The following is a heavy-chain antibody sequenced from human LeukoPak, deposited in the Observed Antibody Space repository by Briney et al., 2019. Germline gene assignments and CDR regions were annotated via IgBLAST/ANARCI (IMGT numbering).Heavy chain of an antibody. V-gene: IGHV1-69*01. CDR3: ARDVPRTLYYFDY. Sequence: SVKVSCKASGGTFSSYAISWVRQAPGQGLEWMGGIIPIFGTANYAQKFQGRVTITADESTSTAYMELSSLRSDDTAVYYCARDVPRTLYYFDYWGQGTLITVSS. J-gene: IGHJ4*02. CDR2: IIPIFGTA. CDR1: GGTFSSYA. D-gene: IGHD1-7*01.